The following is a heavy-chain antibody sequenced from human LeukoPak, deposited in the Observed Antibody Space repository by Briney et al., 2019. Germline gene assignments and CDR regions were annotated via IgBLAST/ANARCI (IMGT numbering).Heavy chain of an antibody. D-gene: IGHD1-26*01. V-gene: IGHV3-7*04. CDR3: AKESEEEQLLGEAMFDH. CDR1: GFTFSSHW. J-gene: IGHJ2*01. CDR2: IQQDGSEK. Sequence: GGSLRLSCAASGFTFSSHWMSWVRQAPGKGLEWVANIQQDGSEKYYVDSVKGRFTISRDNSKNALYLQMNSLTSEDTALYSCAKESEEEQLLGEAMFDHWGRGTLLTVSS.